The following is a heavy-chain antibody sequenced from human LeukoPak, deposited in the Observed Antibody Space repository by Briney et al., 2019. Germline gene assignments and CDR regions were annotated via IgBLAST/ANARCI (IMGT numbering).Heavy chain of an antibody. D-gene: IGHD6-19*01. Sequence: SQTLSLTCTVSGGSISSGGYYWSWIRQHPGKGLEWIGYIYYSGSTYYNPSLKSRVTISVDTSKNQFSLKLSSVTAADTAVYYCARGVAQVRAVARKEMTAFDYWGQGTLVTVSS. V-gene: IGHV4-31*03. CDR2: IYYSGST. CDR1: GGSISSGGYY. CDR3: ARGVAQVRAVARKEMTAFDY. J-gene: IGHJ4*02.